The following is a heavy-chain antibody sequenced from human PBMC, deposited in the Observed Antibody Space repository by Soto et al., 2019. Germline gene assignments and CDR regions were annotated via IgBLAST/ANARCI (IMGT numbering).Heavy chain of an antibody. V-gene: IGHV1-18*04. D-gene: IGHD2-15*01. J-gene: IGHJ4*02. CDR3: ARDRDVGQRAGGY. Sequence: QVHLVQSGGEVKNPGASVKVSCKTSGYTFVSYGINWVRQAPGQGLEWMGWISGFNGNANYAAKYQGRVTMTTDTSTTTVYMELRSLRSDDTAVYYCARDRDVGQRAGGYWSQGTLVTVSS. CDR1: GYTFVSYG. CDR2: ISGFNGNA.